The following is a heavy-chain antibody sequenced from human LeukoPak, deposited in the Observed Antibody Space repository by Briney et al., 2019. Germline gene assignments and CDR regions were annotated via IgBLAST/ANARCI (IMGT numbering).Heavy chain of an antibody. CDR2: INWNGGGT. Sequence: GGSLRLSCAASGFIFDDFDMSWVRQPPGKGLEWVSGINWNGGGTVYADSVKSRFTISRDNAKNSLYLQMDTLTVEDTAFYYCVRGGASASYFDFWGLGTLVTVSP. CDR3: VRGGASASYFDF. D-gene: IGHD5-18*01. V-gene: IGHV3-20*04. J-gene: IGHJ4*02. CDR1: GFIFDDFD.